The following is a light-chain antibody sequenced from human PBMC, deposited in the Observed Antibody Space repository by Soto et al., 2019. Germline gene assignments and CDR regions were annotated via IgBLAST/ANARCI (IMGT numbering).Light chain of an antibody. J-gene: IGLJ1*01. CDR3: SSYTGGNPSYV. CDR2: EVT. Sequence: SVLTQPPSASGSPGQSVTISCTGTSSDVGGYDYVSWYQQHPSKAPKLMIYEVTIRPSGVSDRFSGSKSGNTASLTVSGLQAEDEADYYCSSYTGGNPSYVFGTGTKVTVL. V-gene: IGLV2-8*01. CDR1: SSDVGGYDY.